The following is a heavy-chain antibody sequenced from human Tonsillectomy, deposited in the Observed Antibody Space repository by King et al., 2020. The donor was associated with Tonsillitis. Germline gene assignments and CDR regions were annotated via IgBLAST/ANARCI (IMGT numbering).Heavy chain of an antibody. J-gene: IGHJ6*02. D-gene: IGHD2-8*01. CDR3: ATDGNCTNRACQGGYNSKGLDV. CDR1: GGTFSNHG. V-gene: IGHV1-69*09. CDR2: IIPLLGRP. Sequence: VQLVQSGAEVKKPGSAVKLSCKASGGTFSNHGISWVRQAPGQGLEWMGRIIPLLGRPNYIQKFQGRVTITADKSTATVYMEVTSLRSEDTAMYYCATDGNCTNRACQGGYNSKGLDVWGQGTTVTVSS.